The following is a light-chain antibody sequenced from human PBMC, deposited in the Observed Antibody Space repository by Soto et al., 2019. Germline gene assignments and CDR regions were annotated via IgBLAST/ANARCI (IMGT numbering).Light chain of an antibody. V-gene: IGLV4-69*01. CDR1: SGHSSYA. CDR3: QTWGTGSVV. J-gene: IGLJ2*01. CDR2: LNSDGSH. Sequence: QLVLTQSPSASASLGASVKLTCTLSSGHSSYAIAWHQQQPEKGPRYLMKLNSDGSHSKGDGIPDRFSGSSSGAERYLTISSLQSEDEADYYCQTWGTGSVVFCGGTKLTVL.